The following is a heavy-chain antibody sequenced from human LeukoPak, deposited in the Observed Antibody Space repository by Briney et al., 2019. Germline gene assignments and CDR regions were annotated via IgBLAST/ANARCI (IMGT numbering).Heavy chain of an antibody. J-gene: IGHJ4*03. D-gene: IGHD1-1*01. Sequence: QPGGSLRLSCAASGFTFSSYAMSWVRQAPGKGLEWVSAISGSGGSTYYAGSVKGRFTISRDNSKNTLYLQMNSLRAEDTAVYYCAQFRPKGYIPRVGVDYWGQGTTVTVSS. CDR2: ISGSGGST. CDR1: GFTFSSYA. V-gene: IGHV3-23*01. CDR3: AQFRPKGYIPRVGVDY.